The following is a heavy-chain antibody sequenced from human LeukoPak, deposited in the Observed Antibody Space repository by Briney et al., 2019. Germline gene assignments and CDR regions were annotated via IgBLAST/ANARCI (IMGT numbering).Heavy chain of an antibody. V-gene: IGHV3-30*04. CDR2: ISYDGSNK. D-gene: IGHD2-2*01. J-gene: IGHJ4*02. CDR3: ARVESGYCSSTSCYVGGGDY. CDR1: GFTFSSYA. Sequence: PGRSLRLSCAASGFTFSSYAMHWVRQAPGKGLEWVAVISYDGSNKYYADSVKGRFTISRDNSKNTLYLQMNSLRAEDTAVYYCARVESGYCSSTSCYVGGGDYWGQGTLVTVSS.